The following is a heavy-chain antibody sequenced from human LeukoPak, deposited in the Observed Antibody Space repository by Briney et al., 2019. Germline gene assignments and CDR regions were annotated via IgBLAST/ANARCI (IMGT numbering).Heavy chain of an antibody. V-gene: IGHV1-69*13. CDR2: IIPIFGTA. D-gene: IGHD6-13*01. CDR3: ARVSGQQLVRGNWFDP. Sequence: RASVKVSCTASGGTSSSYAISWVRQAPGQGLEWMGGIIPIFGTANYAQKFQGRVTITADESTSTAYMELSSLRSEDTAVYYCARVSGQQLVRGNWFDPWGQGTLVTVSS. CDR1: GGTSSSYA. J-gene: IGHJ5*02.